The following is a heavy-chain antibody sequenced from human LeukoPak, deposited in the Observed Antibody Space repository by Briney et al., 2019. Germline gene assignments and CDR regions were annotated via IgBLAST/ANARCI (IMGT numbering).Heavy chain of an antibody. V-gene: IGHV1-18*01. CDR1: GYTFTSYG. D-gene: IGHD6-6*01. J-gene: IGHJ6*03. CDR3: ARRFSSSPRYYYYYMDV. Sequence: ASVKVSCKASGYTFTSYGISWVRQAPGQGLEWMGWISAYNGNTNYAQKLQGRVTMTTDTSTSTAYMELRSLRSDDTAVYYCARRFSSSPRYYYYYMDVWGKGTTVTVS. CDR2: ISAYNGNT.